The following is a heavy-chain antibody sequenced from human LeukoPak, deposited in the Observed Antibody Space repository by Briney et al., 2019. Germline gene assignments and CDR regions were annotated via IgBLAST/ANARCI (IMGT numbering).Heavy chain of an antibody. CDR2: NNAYDRNT. CDR3: ARVLFRGQWRHMDV. V-gene: IGHV1-18*01. D-gene: IGHD6-19*01. CDR1: DYTFTTYG. Sequence: ASVKVSCKASDYTFTTYGISWVRQAPGQRLEWMGWNNAYDRNTNYAQKLQVRVTIATYTSTSTAYMKLMSLGSDDADVYYCARVLFRGQWRHMDVWGKGTTVTVSS. J-gene: IGHJ6*03.